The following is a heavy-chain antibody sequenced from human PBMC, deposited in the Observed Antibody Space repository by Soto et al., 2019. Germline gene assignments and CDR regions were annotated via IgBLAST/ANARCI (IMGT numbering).Heavy chain of an antibody. J-gene: IGHJ4*02. CDR3: AKRYRERTEDYFDY. V-gene: IGHV3-33*06. CDR1: GFDFNTYG. CDR2: IWYDGSNK. Sequence: PGGSLRLSCVASGFDFNTYGMHWVRQAPGKGLEWVALIWYDGSNKEYGDSVKGRFTVSRDNSKNTLYLQMNSLRAEDTAVYYCAKRYRERTEDYFDYWGQGTLVTVSS. D-gene: IGHD1-1*01.